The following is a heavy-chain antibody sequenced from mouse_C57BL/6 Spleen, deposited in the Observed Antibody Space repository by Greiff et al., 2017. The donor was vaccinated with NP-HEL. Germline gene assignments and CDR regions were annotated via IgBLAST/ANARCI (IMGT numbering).Heavy chain of an antibody. CDR2: ISDGGSYT. J-gene: IGHJ4*01. CDR1: GFTFSSYA. CDR3: AREGRLPYAMDY. Sequence: EVQLMESGGGLVKPGGSLKLSCAASGFTFSSYAMSWVRQTPEQRLEWVATISDGGSYTYYPDNLKGRFTISRDNAKNNLYLQMSHLKSEDTAMYDYAREGRLPYAMDYWGQGTSVTVSS. V-gene: IGHV5-4*01.